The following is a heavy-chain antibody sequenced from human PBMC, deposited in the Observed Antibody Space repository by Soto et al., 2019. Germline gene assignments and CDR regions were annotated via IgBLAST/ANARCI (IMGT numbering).Heavy chain of an antibody. Sequence: ASVKVSCKASGYTFTSYGISWVRQAPGQGLEWMGWISAYNGNTNYAQKLQGRVTMTTDTSTSTAYMELRSLRSDDTAVYYCARVWKGNINSSPNFDYWGQGTLVTVSS. CDR3: ARVWKGNINSSPNFDY. CDR1: GYTFTSYG. D-gene: IGHD6-19*01. J-gene: IGHJ4*02. CDR2: ISAYNGNT. V-gene: IGHV1-18*01.